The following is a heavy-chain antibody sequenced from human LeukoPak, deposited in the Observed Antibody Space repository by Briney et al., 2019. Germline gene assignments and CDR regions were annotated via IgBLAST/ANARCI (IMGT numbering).Heavy chain of an antibody. V-gene: IGHV3-21*01. Sequence: GGSLRLSCAASGFTFSTYGMNWVRQAPGKGLEWVSLISSGSSFLYYADSVKGRFTISRDNPGNVVYLQMDSLRAEDTAVYYCTRVAQSGPTGWFDPWGQGTLVTVSS. J-gene: IGHJ5*02. CDR3: TRVAQSGPTGWFDP. D-gene: IGHD1-1*01. CDR1: GFTFSTYG. CDR2: ISSGSSFL.